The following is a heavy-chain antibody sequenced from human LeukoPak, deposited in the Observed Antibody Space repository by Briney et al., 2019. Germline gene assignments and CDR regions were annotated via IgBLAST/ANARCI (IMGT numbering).Heavy chain of an antibody. CDR1: GGTFSSYT. CDR3: AREGYYDSRALADLFDP. J-gene: IGHJ5*02. CDR2: IIPILGIA. D-gene: IGHD3-22*01. Sequence: ASVKVSCKGSGGTFSSYTISWVRQAPGQGLEWMGRIIPILGIANYAQKFQGRVTITADKSTSTAYMELSSLRSEDTAVYYCAREGYYDSRALADLFDPRGQGTLVTVSS. V-gene: IGHV1-69*04.